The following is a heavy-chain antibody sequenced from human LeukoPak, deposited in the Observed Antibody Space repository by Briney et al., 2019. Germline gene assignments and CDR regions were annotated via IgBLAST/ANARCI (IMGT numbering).Heavy chain of an antibody. Sequence: PSETLSLTCTVSGGSISSGDYYWSWLRQPPGKGLEWIGYIYCSGSTYYNPSLKSRVTISVDASKNQFSLKLSSVTAADTAVYYCAREIFGVARKDAFDIWGQGTMVTVSS. CDR2: IYCSGST. D-gene: IGHD3-3*01. CDR3: AREIFGVARKDAFDI. J-gene: IGHJ3*02. CDR1: GGSISSGDYY. V-gene: IGHV4-30-4*08.